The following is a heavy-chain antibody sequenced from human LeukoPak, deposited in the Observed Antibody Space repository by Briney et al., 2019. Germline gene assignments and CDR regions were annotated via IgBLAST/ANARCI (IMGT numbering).Heavy chain of an antibody. CDR2: IIPIFGTT. CDR3: ARLPLNYYYYMDV. V-gene: IGHV1-69*06. J-gene: IGHJ6*03. Sequence: SVNVSCMASGGTFGSYAINWVREAPGQGLEWMGGIIPIFGTTNYAQKFQGRVTITADKSTTTAYMELSSLRSEDTAIYYCARLPLNYYYYMDVWGKGTTVTVSS. CDR1: GGTFGSYA. D-gene: IGHD4/OR15-4a*01.